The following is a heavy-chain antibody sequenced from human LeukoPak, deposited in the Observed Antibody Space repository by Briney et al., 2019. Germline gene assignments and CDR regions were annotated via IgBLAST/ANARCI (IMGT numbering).Heavy chain of an antibody. J-gene: IGHJ6*02. CDR3: ARDPPHGMDV. CDR2: ISSTSSTV. Sequence: GGSLRLSCAASGFTFANYNFNWVRQAPGKGLEWVSYISSTSSTVYYADSMKGRFTISRDNAKNSLYLQMNSLRAEDTAVYYCARDPPHGMDVWGQGTTVTVSS. CDR1: GFTFANYN. V-gene: IGHV3-48*01.